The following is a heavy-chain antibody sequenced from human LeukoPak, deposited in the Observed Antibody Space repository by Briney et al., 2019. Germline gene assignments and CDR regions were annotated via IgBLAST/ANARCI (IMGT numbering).Heavy chain of an antibody. Sequence: ASETLSLTCGVYGGSFSGYYWSWIRQPPGKGLEWIGEINDSGSTNYNPSLKSRATISADTSKNQFSLNLSSVTAADTAVYYCARHMLGRKRSFDSWGQGTLVTVSS. J-gene: IGHJ4*02. CDR2: INDSGST. V-gene: IGHV4-34*01. D-gene: IGHD3-10*02. CDR1: GGSFSGYY. CDR3: ARHMLGRKRSFDS.